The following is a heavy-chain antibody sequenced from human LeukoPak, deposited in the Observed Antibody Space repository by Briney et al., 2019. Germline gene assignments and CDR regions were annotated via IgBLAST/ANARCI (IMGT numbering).Heavy chain of an antibody. CDR2: IYYSGST. CDR3: ARRRGLSAAMDY. CDR1: GGSISSYY. J-gene: IGHJ4*02. Sequence: SETLSLTCTVSGGSISSYYWSWIRQPAGKGLEWIATIYYSGSTYYDPSLKSRVTISVDTSENQFSLKLKSVTAADTGVYYCARRRGLSAAMDYWGQGTLFTVSS. D-gene: IGHD2-2*01. V-gene: IGHV4-59*05.